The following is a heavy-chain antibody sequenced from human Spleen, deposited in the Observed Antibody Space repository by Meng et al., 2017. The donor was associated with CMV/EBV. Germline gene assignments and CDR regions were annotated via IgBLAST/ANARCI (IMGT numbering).Heavy chain of an antibody. D-gene: IGHD3-10*01. CDR1: GYRFTTYD. CDR3: ARVLVRGVMSDY. CDR2: ISAYNGNT. J-gene: IGHJ4*02. V-gene: IGHV1-18*01. Sequence: QVQLVQSGAEVKKPGASVKVSCKASGYRFTTYDINWVRQAPGQGLEWMGWISAYNGNTKYTQKLQGRVTLTRDTSTSTVYMELTSLRSEDTAVYYCARVLVRGVMSDYWGQGTLVTVSS.